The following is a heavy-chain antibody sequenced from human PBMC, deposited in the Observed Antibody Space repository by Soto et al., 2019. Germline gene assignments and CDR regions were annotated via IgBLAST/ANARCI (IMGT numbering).Heavy chain of an antibody. CDR3: ARDAGGWFDP. V-gene: IGHV1-18*01. CDR2: ISAYNGNT. CDR1: GYPFTSDG. Sequence: GSVKVCYQASGYPFTSDGISLVRQAPGQGLEWMGWISAYNGNTNYAQKLQGRVTMTTDTSTSTAYMELRSLRSDDTAVYYCARDAGGWFDPWGQGTLVTVSS. D-gene: IGHD1-26*01. J-gene: IGHJ5*02.